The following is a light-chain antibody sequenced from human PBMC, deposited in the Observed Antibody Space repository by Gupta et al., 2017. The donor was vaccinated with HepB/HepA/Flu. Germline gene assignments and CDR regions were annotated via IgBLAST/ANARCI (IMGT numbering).Light chain of an antibody. V-gene: IGLV2-14*03. CDR1: SSDVGGYHY. CDR2: DVS. CDR3: SSYTSSSTPVV. Sequence: GSPGQSITISCTGTSSDVGGYHYVSWYQQHPGKAPKLMIYDVSNRPSGVSNRFSGSKSGNTASLTISGLQAEDEADYYCSSYTSSSTPVVFGGGTKLTVL. J-gene: IGLJ2*01.